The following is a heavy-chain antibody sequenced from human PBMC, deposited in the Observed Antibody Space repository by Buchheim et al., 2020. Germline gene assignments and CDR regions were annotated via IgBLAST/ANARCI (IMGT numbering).Heavy chain of an antibody. CDR2: SISGGST. V-gene: IGHV3-23*01. J-gene: IGHJ3*02. CDR1: GFSFSNYA. CDR3: VKDGSGTYDAFDI. Sequence: EVQLLESGGTLVQPGGSLRLSCAASGFSFSNYAMTWVRQAPGKGLEWVSSISGGSTPYAESVTGRFTISRDNSKNTLYLQINSLRAEDTAVYYCVKDGSGTYDAFDIWGQGT. D-gene: IGHD1-26*01.